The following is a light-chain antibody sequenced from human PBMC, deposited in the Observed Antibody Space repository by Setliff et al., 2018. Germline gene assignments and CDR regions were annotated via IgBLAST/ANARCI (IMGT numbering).Light chain of an antibody. CDR2: DVS. CDR1: SSDVGGYNY. Sequence: QSMLAQPASVSGSPGQSITISCTGTSSDVGGYNYVSWYQQHPGKAPKLMIYDVSKRPSGVSNRFSGSKSGNTASLTISGLQAEDEADYYCSSYTSSSTPDVFGTGTKVTVL. CDR3: SSYTSSSTPDV. J-gene: IGLJ1*01. V-gene: IGLV2-14*01.